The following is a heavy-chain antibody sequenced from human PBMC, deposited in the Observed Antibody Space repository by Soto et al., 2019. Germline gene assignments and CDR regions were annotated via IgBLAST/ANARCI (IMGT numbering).Heavy chain of an antibody. D-gene: IGHD2-15*01. CDR1: GFTFSSYA. CDR2: ISYDGSNK. J-gene: IGHJ4*02. CDR3: ARVCSGGSCYRYFDY. Sequence: QVQLVESGGGVVQPGRSLRLSCAASGFTFSSYAMHWVRQAPGKGLEWVAVISYDGSNKYYADSVKGRFTISRDKSKNTLYLQMNSLRAEDTAVYYCARVCSGGSCYRYFDYWGQGTLVTVSS. V-gene: IGHV3-30-3*01.